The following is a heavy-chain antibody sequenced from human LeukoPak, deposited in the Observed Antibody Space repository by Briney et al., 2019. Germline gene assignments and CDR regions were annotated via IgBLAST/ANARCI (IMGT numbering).Heavy chain of an antibody. V-gene: IGHV3-23*01. CDR2: ISDRGDST. Sequence: PGGSLRLSCAASGFTFSSYAMGWVRQAPGKGLEWVSVISDRGDSTHYADSVKGRFTISRDSSKNTSYLQINSLRGEDTAVYYCAKGRWGLTINNFDIWGQGTMVTVSS. CDR1: GFTFSSYA. D-gene: IGHD3-9*01. J-gene: IGHJ3*02. CDR3: AKGRWGLTINNFDI.